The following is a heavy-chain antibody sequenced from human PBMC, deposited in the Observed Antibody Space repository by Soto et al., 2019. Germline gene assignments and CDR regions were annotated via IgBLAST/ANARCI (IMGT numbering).Heavy chain of an antibody. J-gene: IGHJ6*03. D-gene: IGHD6-13*01. CDR2: ISAGGGST. V-gene: IGHV3-23*01. CDR3: AKGLHSSSWPKITHHYYYYMDV. Sequence: EVQLLESGGGLVQPGGSLRLSCAASGFIFSSYAMSWVRQAPGKGLEWVSAISAGGGSTYYADSVKGRFTISRDNSKNTLYLQMNSLRAEDTAVYYCAKGLHSSSWPKITHHYYYYMDVWGKGTTVTVSS. CDR1: GFIFSSYA.